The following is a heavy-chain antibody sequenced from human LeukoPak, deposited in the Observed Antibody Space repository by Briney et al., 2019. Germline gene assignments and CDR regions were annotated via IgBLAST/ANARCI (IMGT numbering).Heavy chain of an antibody. CDR3: AKKEGDTYFSWYMDV. D-gene: IGHD2-21*01. V-gene: IGHV3-23*01. CDR2: IIGSGRTT. Sequence: PGGSLRLSCAASGFTFRSFAMSWVRQAPGKGLEWVSGIIGSGRTTFYADSVEGRFTISRDNSKNTLYLQMNSLRAEDTAIYYCAKKEGDTYFSWYMDVWGKGTTVTVSS. CDR1: GFTFRSFA. J-gene: IGHJ6*03.